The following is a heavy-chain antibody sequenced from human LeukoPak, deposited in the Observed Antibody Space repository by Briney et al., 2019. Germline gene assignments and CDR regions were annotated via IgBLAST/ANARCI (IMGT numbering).Heavy chain of an antibody. CDR2: IGTSSSTI. D-gene: IGHD6-25*01. V-gene: IGHV3-48*01. Sequence: GGSLRLSCAASGFTVSSNYMSWVRQPPGKGLEWVSNIGTSSSTIYYADSVKGRFTISRDNAKNSLYLQMNSLRADDTAVYYCARFAAGGSYYYYMDVWGKGTTVTVSS. J-gene: IGHJ6*03. CDR3: ARFAAGGSYYYYMDV. CDR1: GFTVSSNY.